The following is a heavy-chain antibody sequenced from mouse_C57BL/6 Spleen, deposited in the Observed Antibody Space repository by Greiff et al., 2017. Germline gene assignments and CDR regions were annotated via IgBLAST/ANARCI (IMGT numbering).Heavy chain of an antibody. CDR2: INPYNGGT. CDR3: ARAYYSNEDAMDY. Sequence: VQLQQSGPVLVKPGASVKMSCKASGYTFTDYYMNWVKQSHGKSLEWIGVINPYNGGTSYNQKFKGKATLTVDKSSSTAYMELNSLTSEDSAVYYCARAYYSNEDAMDYWGQGTSVTVSS. J-gene: IGHJ4*01. CDR1: GYTFTDYY. V-gene: IGHV1-19*01. D-gene: IGHD2-5*01.